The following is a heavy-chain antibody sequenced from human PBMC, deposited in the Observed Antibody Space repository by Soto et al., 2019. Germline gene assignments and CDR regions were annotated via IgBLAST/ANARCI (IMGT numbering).Heavy chain of an antibody. D-gene: IGHD6-13*01. V-gene: IGHV3-33*01. CDR2: IWYDGSNK. J-gene: IGHJ5*02. CDR3: AREVKYSSSWWGNGFDP. Sequence: GGSLRLSCAASGFTFSSYGMHWVRQAPGKGLEWVAVIWYDGSNKYYADSVKGRFTISRDNSKNTLYLQMNSLRAEDTAVYYCAREVKYSSSWWGNGFDPWGQGTLVTVSS. CDR1: GFTFSSYG.